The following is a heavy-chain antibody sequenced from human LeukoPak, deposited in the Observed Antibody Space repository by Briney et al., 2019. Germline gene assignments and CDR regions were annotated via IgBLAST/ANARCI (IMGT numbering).Heavy chain of an antibody. CDR2: IIPIFGTA. Sequence: SVKVSCKASGGTFSSYAISWVRQAPGQGLEWMGEIIPIFGTANYAQKFQGRVTITADESTSTAYMELSSLRSEDTAVYYCASPRKCYDFWSGYSSFDYWGQGTLVTVSS. CDR3: ASPRKCYDFWSGYSSFDY. CDR1: GGTFSSYA. D-gene: IGHD3-3*01. V-gene: IGHV1-69*01. J-gene: IGHJ4*02.